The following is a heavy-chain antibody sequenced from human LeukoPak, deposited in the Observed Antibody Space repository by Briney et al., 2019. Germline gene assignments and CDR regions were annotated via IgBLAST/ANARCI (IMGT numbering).Heavy chain of an antibody. CDR2: ISSSGSTI. CDR1: GFTFSSYE. J-gene: IGHJ4*02. CDR3: ARVYCSSTSCYFGGFYSDY. Sequence: GGSLRLSCAASGFTFSSYEMNWVRQAPGKGLEWVSYISSSGSTIYYADSVKGRFTISRDNAKNSLYLQMNSLRAEDTAVYYCARVYCSSTSCYFGGFYSDYWGQGTLVTVSS. D-gene: IGHD2-2*01. V-gene: IGHV3-48*03.